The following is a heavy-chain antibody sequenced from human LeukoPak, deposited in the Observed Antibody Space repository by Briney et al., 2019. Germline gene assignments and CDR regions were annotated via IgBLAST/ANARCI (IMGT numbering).Heavy chain of an antibody. V-gene: IGHV3-11*03. CDR2: ISSSSSYI. J-gene: IGHJ4*02. D-gene: IGHD1-1*01. CDR1: GFTFSDYY. Sequence: PGGSLRLSCAASGFTFSDYYMSWIRQAPGKGLEWVSSISSSSSYICYADSVKGRFTISRDNAKNSLYLQMNSLRAEDTAVYYCAKSNVRVQLEPNGPFDYWGQGTLVTVSS. CDR3: AKSNVRVQLEPNGPFDY.